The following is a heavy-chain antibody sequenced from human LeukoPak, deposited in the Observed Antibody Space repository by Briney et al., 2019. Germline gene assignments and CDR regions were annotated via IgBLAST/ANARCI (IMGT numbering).Heavy chain of an antibody. J-gene: IGHJ4*02. D-gene: IGHD4-11*01. CDR1: GYSFTSYW. V-gene: IGHV5-51*01. Sequence: GESLKISCKGSGYSFTSYWIGWVRQMPGKGLEWMGIIYPGDSDTRYSPSFQGQVTISADKSISTAYLQWSSLKASDTAMYYCARHRATVTTHPYYFDYWGQGTLVTVSS. CDR2: IYPGDSDT. CDR3: ARHRATVTTHPYYFDY.